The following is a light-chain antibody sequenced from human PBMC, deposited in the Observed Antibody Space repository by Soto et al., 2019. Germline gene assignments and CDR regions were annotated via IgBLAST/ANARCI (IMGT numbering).Light chain of an antibody. V-gene: IGKV1-9*01. J-gene: IGKJ5*01. Sequence: DIQLTQSPSFLSASVGDRVTISCRASQGMNTYVAWYQQKPGKVPELLIYGASTLYTGVPSRFSGSESGAEFTLTISSRQPEDFATYDCQQLHSYPITFGQGTRLEIK. CDR1: QGMNTY. CDR3: QQLHSYPIT. CDR2: GAS.